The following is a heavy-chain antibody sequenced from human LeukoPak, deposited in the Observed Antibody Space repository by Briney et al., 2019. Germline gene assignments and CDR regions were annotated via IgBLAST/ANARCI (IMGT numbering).Heavy chain of an antibody. V-gene: IGHV3-30*02. CDR3: AKVDSGSYPYYYYYYMDV. D-gene: IGHD1-26*01. Sequence: GGSLRLSCAASGFTFSSYCMHWVRQAPGKGLEWVAFIRYDGSNKYYADSVNGRFTISRDNSKNTLYMQMNSLRAEDTAVYYRAKVDSGSYPYYYYYYMDVWGKGTTVTISS. CDR1: GFTFSSYC. CDR2: IRYDGSNK. J-gene: IGHJ6*03.